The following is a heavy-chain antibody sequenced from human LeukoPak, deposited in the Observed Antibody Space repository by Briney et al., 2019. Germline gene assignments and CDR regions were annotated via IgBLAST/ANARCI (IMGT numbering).Heavy chain of an antibody. V-gene: IGHV3-7*01. CDR1: GFTFSSYW. CDR2: IKQDGSEK. J-gene: IGHJ4*02. CDR3: ARDLGLFYHYFDY. Sequence: PGGSLRLSCAASGFTFSSYWMSWVRQAPGKGLEWVANIKQDGSEKYYVDSVKGRFTISRDNAKNSLYLQMNSLRGEDTAVYYCARDLGLFYHYFDYWGQGTLVTVSS. D-gene: IGHD3-3*01.